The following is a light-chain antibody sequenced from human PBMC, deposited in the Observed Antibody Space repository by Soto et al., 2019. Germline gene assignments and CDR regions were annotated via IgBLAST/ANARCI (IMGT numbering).Light chain of an antibody. Sequence: EIVMTLSPATLSVSPGEKATLSCRASQSLNNNLAWYQQKPGQGPRLLIYFASTRATGIPARFSGSGSGTEFSLTITSLQSEDFAIYYCQQYSAWPLTFGGGTKVETK. CDR1: QSLNNN. J-gene: IGKJ4*01. CDR2: FAS. V-gene: IGKV3-15*01. CDR3: QQYSAWPLT.